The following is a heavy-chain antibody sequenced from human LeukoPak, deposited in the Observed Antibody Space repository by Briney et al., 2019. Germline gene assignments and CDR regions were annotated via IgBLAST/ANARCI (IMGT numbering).Heavy chain of an antibody. Sequence: GGSLRLSCAASGFTFSSYAMSWVRQAPGKGLEWVSAISGSGGSTYYADSVKGRFTISRDNSKNTLYLQMNSLRAEDTAVYCCAKSPQWLEYYYYYYMDVWGKGTTVTVSS. D-gene: IGHD6-19*01. CDR3: AKSPQWLEYYYYYYMDV. J-gene: IGHJ6*03. V-gene: IGHV3-23*01. CDR2: ISGSGGST. CDR1: GFTFSSYA.